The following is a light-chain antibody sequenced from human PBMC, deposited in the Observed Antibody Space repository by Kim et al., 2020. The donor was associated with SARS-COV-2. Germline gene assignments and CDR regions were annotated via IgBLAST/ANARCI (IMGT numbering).Light chain of an antibody. J-gene: IGLJ3*02. CDR2: EVT. CDR1: STDIGGYNY. CDR3: SSYAGSKQLL. Sequence: QSALTQPPSTSGSPGQSVAISCTGTSTDIGGYNYVSWYQQHPGKAPKLLIYEVTKRPSGVPDRFSGYKSGNTASLTVSGLQPGDEAEYYCSSYAGSKQLLFGGGTQLTVL. V-gene: IGLV2-8*01.